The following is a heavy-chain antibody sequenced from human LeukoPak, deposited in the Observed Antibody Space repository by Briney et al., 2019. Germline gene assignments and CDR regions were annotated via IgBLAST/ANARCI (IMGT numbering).Heavy chain of an antibody. CDR3: AKHPNSSGWFSGYFDY. Sequence: PSETLSLTCTVSGGSTSTYYWSWLRQPPGKGLECIGHIYYSGSTNYKPSLKSRVTISVDTSKNQFSLKLSSVTAADTAVYYCAKHPNSSGWFSGYFDYWGQGTLVTVSS. D-gene: IGHD6-19*01. V-gene: IGHV4-59*08. J-gene: IGHJ4*02. CDR1: GGSTSTYY. CDR2: IYYSGST.